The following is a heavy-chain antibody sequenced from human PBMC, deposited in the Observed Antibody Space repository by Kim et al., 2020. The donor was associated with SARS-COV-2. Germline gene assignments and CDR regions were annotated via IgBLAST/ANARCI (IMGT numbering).Heavy chain of an antibody. Sequence: TSYARCMKGRFSVSRDNSKNTLYLQLNSLRAADTAVYYCARGPFYYFDYWGQGTLVTVSS. D-gene: IGHD3-3*01. CDR2: T. J-gene: IGHJ4*02. CDR3: ARGPFYYFDY. V-gene: IGHV3-23*01.